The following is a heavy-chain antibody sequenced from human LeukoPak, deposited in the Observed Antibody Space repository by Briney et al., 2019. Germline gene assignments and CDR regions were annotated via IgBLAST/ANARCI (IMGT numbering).Heavy chain of an antibody. J-gene: IGHJ4*02. CDR3: ATDMVGYCTGGGCYSEAY. CDR1: GYTFTSYD. D-gene: IGHD2-15*01. V-gene: IGHV1-8*03. CDR2: MNPNSGNT. Sequence: ASVKVSCRASGYTFTSYDINWVRQATGQGLEWMGWMNPNSGNTGYAQKFQGRVNFTSKDSISTAYMELRSLSCEETAVYYCATDMVGYCTGGGCYSEAYWGQGTRVTVSS.